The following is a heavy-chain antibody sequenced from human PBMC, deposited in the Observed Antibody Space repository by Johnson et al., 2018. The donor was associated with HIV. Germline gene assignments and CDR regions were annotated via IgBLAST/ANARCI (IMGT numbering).Heavy chain of an antibody. CDR3: AKGLGNVDAFDI. CDR2: INWNGGST. J-gene: IGHJ3*02. CDR1: GFTFDDNG. V-gene: IGHV3-20*04. D-gene: IGHD7-27*01. Sequence: VQLVESGGGVVRPGGSLRLSCAASGFTFDDNGMSWVRQAPGTGLEWVSGINWNGGSTGYADSVKGRFTISRDNAKNSLYLQMNSLRAEDTAVYYCAKGLGNVDAFDIWGQGTMVTVSS.